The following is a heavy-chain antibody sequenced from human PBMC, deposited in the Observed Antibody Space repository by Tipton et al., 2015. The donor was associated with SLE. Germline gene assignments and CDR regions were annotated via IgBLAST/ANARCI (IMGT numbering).Heavy chain of an antibody. V-gene: IGHV1-18*01. CDR2: ISGYNGNT. D-gene: IGHD4-11*01. Sequence: QVQLVQSGAEVKKPGASVKVSCKASGYTFTSYGISWVRQAPGQGLEWMGWISGYNGNTLYAQKLQGRVTMTTDTSTSTAYMELTSLRSDDTSMCYCATDERYRPRPTPFHVWGQGTMVTVSS. CDR1: GYTFTSYG. CDR3: ATDERYRPRPTPFHV. J-gene: IGHJ3*01.